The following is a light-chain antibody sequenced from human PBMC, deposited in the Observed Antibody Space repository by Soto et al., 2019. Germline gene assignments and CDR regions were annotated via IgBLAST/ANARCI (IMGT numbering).Light chain of an antibody. V-gene: IGLV2-14*01. CDR2: EVS. CDR3: ASYTSSSTSVI. Sequence: QSALTQPASVSGSPGQSITISCTGTSSDVGGSKYISWYQQYPGKAPKLMIYEVSARPSGVSSRFSGSKSGNTASLTISGLQAEDEADYYCASYTSSSTSVIFGRGTKLTVL. CDR1: SSDVGGSKY. J-gene: IGLJ2*01.